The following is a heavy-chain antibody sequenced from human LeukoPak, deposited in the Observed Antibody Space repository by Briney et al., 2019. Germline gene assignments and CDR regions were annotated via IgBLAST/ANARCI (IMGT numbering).Heavy chain of an antibody. CDR3: ARSTVVTTQYYGMDV. D-gene: IGHD4-23*01. CDR1: GFTLSSHG. CDR2: IVAGGTRT. J-gene: IGHJ6*02. Sequence: PGGSLRLSCEASGFTLSSHGIDWVRQAPGKGLEWVSGIVAGGTRTHYADSVKGRFTISRDNSKKTVYLQMNSLRAEDTAVYYCARSTVVTTQYYGMDVWGQGTTVTVSS. V-gene: IGHV3-NL1*01.